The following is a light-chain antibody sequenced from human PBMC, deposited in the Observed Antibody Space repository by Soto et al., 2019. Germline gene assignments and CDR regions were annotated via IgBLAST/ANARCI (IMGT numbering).Light chain of an antibody. CDR2: EVT. Sequence: QSVLTQPASVSGSPGQSITISCTGTTSDVGGYNYVSWYQQHPGKAPKLMIYEVTNRPSGVSNRFSGSKSANTASLTISGLQAEDEADYYCAAWDDSLNGRVFGTGTKVTVL. J-gene: IGLJ1*01. CDR1: TSDVGGYNY. V-gene: IGLV2-14*01. CDR3: AAWDDSLNGRV.